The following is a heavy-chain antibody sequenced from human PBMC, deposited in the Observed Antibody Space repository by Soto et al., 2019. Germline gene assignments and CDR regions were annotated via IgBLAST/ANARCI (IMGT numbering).Heavy chain of an antibody. V-gene: IGHV3-30-3*01. D-gene: IGHD4-17*01. CDR3: ARGSHYGDYVPYYYGMDV. J-gene: IGHJ6*02. CDR1: GFTFSSYA. Sequence: QVQLVESGGGVVQPGRSLRLSCAASGFTFSSYAMHWVRQAPGKGLEWVAVISYDGSNKYYADSVKGRFTFSRDNSKNTLYLQMNSLRAEDTAVYYCARGSHYGDYVPYYYGMDVWCQGATVTVSS. CDR2: ISYDGSNK.